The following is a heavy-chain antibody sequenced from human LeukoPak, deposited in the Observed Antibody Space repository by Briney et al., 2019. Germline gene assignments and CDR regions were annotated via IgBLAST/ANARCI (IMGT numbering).Heavy chain of an antibody. CDR2: VFASGSP. CDR3: ARSRDPDSSGLFDY. V-gene: IGHV4-4*07. D-gene: IGHD3-22*01. J-gene: IGHJ4*02. Sequence: SETLSLTCTVSGGSISNYYWSWIRQPAGTGLEWIGRVFASGSPHYNPSLESRVTMSLDASKNQFSLKVNSVTAADTAVYYCARSRDPDSSGLFDYWGQGTLVTVSS. CDR1: GGSISNYY.